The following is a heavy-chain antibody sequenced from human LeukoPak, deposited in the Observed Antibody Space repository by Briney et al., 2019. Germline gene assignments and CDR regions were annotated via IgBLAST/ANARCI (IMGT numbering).Heavy chain of an antibody. J-gene: IGHJ5*02. V-gene: IGHV2-5*05. CDR3: VRRRDYYDRGYDPFFDH. Sequence: SGPTLVKPTQTLTLTCTFSGFSLTTHGVGVGWVRQPPGKALEWLAVIYWDDDKRYGSSLRSRLTISKDTPKKQVVLTMTNVDPVDIGIYYCVRRRDYYDRGYDPFFDHWGQGTLVTVSS. D-gene: IGHD3-22*01. CDR2: IYWDDDK. CDR1: GFSLTTHGVG.